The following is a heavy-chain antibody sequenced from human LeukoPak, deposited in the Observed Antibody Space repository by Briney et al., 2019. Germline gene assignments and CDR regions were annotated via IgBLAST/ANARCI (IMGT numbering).Heavy chain of an antibody. CDR3: ARGRYDILTGYSTYYFDY. CDR2: IYYSGST. J-gene: IGHJ4*02. D-gene: IGHD3-9*01. CDR1: GGSISSGDYY. V-gene: IGHV4-30-4*01. Sequence: PSETLSLTCTVSGGSISSGDYYWSWLRQPPGKGLEWIGYIYYSGSTYYNPSLKSRVTISVDTSKNQFSLKLSSVTAADTAVYYCARGRYDILTGYSTYYFDYWGQGTLVTVSS.